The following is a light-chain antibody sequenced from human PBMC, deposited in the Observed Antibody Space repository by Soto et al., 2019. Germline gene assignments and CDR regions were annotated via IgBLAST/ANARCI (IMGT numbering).Light chain of an antibody. J-gene: IGKJ2*01. CDR2: GTS. CDR1: QRMSSNY. V-gene: IGKV3-20*01. Sequence: ELVLTQSPGTLSLSPGERATLSCRASQRMSSNYLAWYQQKPGQAPRLLIYGTSSRATGIPDRFSGSGSGTDFTLTISGLEPEDSAVYYCQHYGTLPPSYTFGQGTKLEIK. CDR3: QHYGTLPPSYT.